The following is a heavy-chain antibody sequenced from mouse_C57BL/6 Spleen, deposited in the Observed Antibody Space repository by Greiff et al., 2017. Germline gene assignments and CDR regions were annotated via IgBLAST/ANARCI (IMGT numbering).Heavy chain of an antibody. CDR3: ARALGRWYFDG. D-gene: IGHD4-1*01. Sequence: VQLKESGPGLVKPSQSLSLTCSVTGYSITSGYYWNWIRQFPGNKLEWMGYISYDGSNNYNPSLKNRISITRDTSKNQFFLKLNSVTTEDTATYYCARALGRWYFDGWGTGTTVAVSS. V-gene: IGHV3-6*01. CDR1: GYSITSGYY. CDR2: ISYDGSN. J-gene: IGHJ1*03.